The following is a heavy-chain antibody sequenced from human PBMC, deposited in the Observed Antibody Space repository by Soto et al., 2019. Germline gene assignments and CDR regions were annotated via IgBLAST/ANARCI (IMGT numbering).Heavy chain of an antibody. D-gene: IGHD3-22*01. J-gene: IGHJ4*02. Sequence: GGSLRLSCTASGFTFGDYAMSWFRQAPGKGLEWVGFIRSKAYGGTTEYAASVKGRFTISRDDSKSIAYLQMNSLKTEDTAVYNCTRGHRVYYYDSSGYYPIDYWGQGTLVTVSS. CDR3: TRGHRVYYYDSSGYYPIDY. V-gene: IGHV3-49*03. CDR2: IRSKAYGGTT. CDR1: GFTFGDYA.